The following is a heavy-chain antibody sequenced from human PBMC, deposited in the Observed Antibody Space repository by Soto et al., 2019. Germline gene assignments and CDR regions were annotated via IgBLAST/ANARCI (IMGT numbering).Heavy chain of an antibody. V-gene: IGHV4-4*02. D-gene: IGHD6-19*01. J-gene: IGHJ4*02. CDR2: IYHSGST. CDR3: ARDRAVSARGSFDY. CDR1: GGSVSSTNW. Sequence: QVHLPESGPGLLEPSGTLFLTCAVSGGSVSSTNWWSWVRQPPGKGLEWIGEIYHSGSTYYNPSLKSRVPISVVKSKNQFSLRLRSVTAADTAVYFCARDRAVSARGSFDYWGQGTLVTVSS.